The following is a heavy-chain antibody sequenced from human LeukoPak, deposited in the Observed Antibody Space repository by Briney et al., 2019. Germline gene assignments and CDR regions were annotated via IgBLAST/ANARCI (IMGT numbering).Heavy chain of an antibody. Sequence: GGSLRLSCAASGFTLSYYWMNWVRQAPGKGLEWVANIKQDGSEKYYVDSVKGRFTISRDNAKNSLYLQMKSLRAEDPAIYYCARDYDYWGQGTLVTVSS. V-gene: IGHV3-7*03. J-gene: IGHJ4*02. CDR2: IKQDGSEK. CDR3: ARDYDY. CDR1: GFTLSYYW.